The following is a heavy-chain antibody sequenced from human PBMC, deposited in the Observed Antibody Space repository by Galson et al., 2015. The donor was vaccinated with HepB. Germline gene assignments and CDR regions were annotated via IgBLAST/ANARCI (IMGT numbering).Heavy chain of an antibody. CDR2: FDRKDGET. V-gene: IGHV1-24*01. Sequence: SVKVSCKASGYTLTEVSMNWVRQAPGKGLEWMGGFDRKDGETLYAQKFQGRVTMTDDTSTDTAYMELSSLRSEDTAVYYCATVRWELLSYDAFDIWGQGTMVTVSS. D-gene: IGHD1-26*01. J-gene: IGHJ3*02. CDR3: ATVRWELLSYDAFDI. CDR1: GYTLTEVS.